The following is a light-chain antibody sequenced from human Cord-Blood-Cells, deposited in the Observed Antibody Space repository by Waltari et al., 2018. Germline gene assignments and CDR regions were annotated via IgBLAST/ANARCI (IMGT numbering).Light chain of an antibody. J-gene: IGKJ2*01. CDR2: DAS. CDR3: QQYNSYSMYT. Sequence: DIQMTQSPSTLSASVGDRVTITCRASQSISSWLAWYQQKPGKAPKLLIYDASSLESGVPSRFSGSGSGTEFTLTISSLQPDDFATYYCQQYNSYSMYTFGQGTKLENK. V-gene: IGKV1-5*01. CDR1: QSISSW.